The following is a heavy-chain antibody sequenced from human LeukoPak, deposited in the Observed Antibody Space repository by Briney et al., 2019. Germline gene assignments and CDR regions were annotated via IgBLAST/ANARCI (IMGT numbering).Heavy chain of an antibody. CDR1: GYSFVRDW. Sequence: GESLKISCKASGYSFVRDWIGWVRQVPGKGLEWMGIIYPADSDTRYSPSFQGQVTISADKSISTAYLQWSSLKTEDTAVYYCTRRYNYDSSGYYYVRDAFDIWGQGTMVTVSS. CDR3: TRRYNYDSSGYYYVRDAFDI. V-gene: IGHV5-51*01. CDR2: IYPADSDT. D-gene: IGHD3-22*01. J-gene: IGHJ3*02.